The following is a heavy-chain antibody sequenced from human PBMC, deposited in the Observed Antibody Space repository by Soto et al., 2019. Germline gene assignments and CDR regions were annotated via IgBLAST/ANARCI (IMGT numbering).Heavy chain of an antibody. D-gene: IGHD6-19*01. J-gene: IGHJ4*02. CDR3: ARDCAGYSSGWYQRGGFDY. V-gene: IGHV3-33*01. CDR2: IWYDASNK. Sequence: QVQLVESGGGVVQPGRSLRLSCAASGFTFSSYGMHWVSQAPGKGLEWVAVIWYDASNKYYADSVKGRFTISRDNSKNTLYLQMNSLRAEDTAVYYCARDCAGYSSGWYQRGGFDYWGQGTLVTVSS. CDR1: GFTFSSYG.